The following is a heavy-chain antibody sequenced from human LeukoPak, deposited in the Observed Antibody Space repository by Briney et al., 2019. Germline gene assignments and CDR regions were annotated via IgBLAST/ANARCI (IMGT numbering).Heavy chain of an antibody. CDR3: AREGAKGGAFDI. CDR1: GYTFTGYY. Sequence: ASVKVSCKASGYTFTGYYMHWVRQAPGQGLEWMGWINPNSGGTNYAQKFQGRVTMTRDTSISTAYVEQSRLRSDDTAVYYCAREGAKGGAFDIWGQGTMVTVSS. D-gene: IGHD3-16*01. J-gene: IGHJ3*02. CDR2: INPNSGGT. V-gene: IGHV1-2*02.